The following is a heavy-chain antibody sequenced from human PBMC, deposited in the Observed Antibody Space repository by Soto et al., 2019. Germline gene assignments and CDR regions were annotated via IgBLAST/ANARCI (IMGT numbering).Heavy chain of an antibody. J-gene: IGHJ6*02. Sequence: EVLLLESGGGLVQPGGSLRLSCAASDFTFRNYAMNWVRQAPGKGLEWVSGISGNADSTYYADSVKGRFTISRDNSKNMLYLQKNSLRAEDTAVYYCAKIDGAVASVGYYCLGLWGQGTTVTVSS. CDR1: DFTFRNYA. D-gene: IGHD6-19*01. CDR2: ISGNADST. CDR3: AKIDGAVASVGYYCLGL. V-gene: IGHV3-23*01.